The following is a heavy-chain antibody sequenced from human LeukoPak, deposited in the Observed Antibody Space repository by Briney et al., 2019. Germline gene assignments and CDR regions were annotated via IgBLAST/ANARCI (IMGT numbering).Heavy chain of an antibody. V-gene: IGHV1-2*02. CDR1: GYTFTGYY. D-gene: IGHD6-19*01. Sequence: ASVTVSCKASGYTFTGYYMHWVRQAPGQGLEWMGWINPNSGGTNYAQKFQGRVTMTRDTSISTAYMELSRLRSDDTAVYYCARDGPPGSIAVAGTFDYWGQGTLVTVSS. CDR3: ARDGPPGSIAVAGTFDY. CDR2: INPNSGGT. J-gene: IGHJ4*02.